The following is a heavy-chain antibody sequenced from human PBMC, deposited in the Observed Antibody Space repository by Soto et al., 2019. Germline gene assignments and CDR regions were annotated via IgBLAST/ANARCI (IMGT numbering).Heavy chain of an antibody. CDR3: ARGGRNYYCYGMDV. J-gene: IGHJ6*02. CDR1: GGSISSGDYY. Sequence: TLSLTCTVSGGSISSGDYYWSWIRQPPGKGLEWIGYIYYSGSTYYNPSLKSRVTISVDTSKNQFSLKLSSVTAADTAVYYCARGGRNYYCYGMDVWGQGTTVTVSS. V-gene: IGHV4-30-4*01. CDR2: IYYSGST.